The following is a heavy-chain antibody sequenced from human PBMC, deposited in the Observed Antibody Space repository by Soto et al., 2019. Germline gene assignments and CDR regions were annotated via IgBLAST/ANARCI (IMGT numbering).Heavy chain of an antibody. CDR1: GFSLSGDA. CDR2: LSSNGRTT. J-gene: IGHJ4*02. D-gene: IGHD3-22*01. CDR3: AKDSLLYYDRPLFDY. Sequence: PGGSLRLSCSASGFSLSGDAVHWVRQAPGKGLKYLSGLSSNGRTTYYTDSVKGRFTISRDNSKNTLYLQMSSLRAEDTAVYYCAKDSLLYYDRPLFDYWGQGTLVTVSS. V-gene: IGHV3-64*04.